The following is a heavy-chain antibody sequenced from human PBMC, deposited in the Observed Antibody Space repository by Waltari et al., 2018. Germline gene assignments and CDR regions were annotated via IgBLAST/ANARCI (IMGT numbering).Heavy chain of an antibody. J-gene: IGHJ6*03. CDR3: ARDYYYYIDV. Sequence: EMQLVESGGGWVQPGGSLRLYCAVSGFTLRTYWMTWVRQAPGKGLEWVANIKQDGSEKSYVDSVKGRFTISRDNAKNSVYLQMNSVRAEDTALYYCARDYYYYIDVWGKGTTVTVSS. CDR2: IKQDGSEK. V-gene: IGHV3-7*01. CDR1: GFTLRTYW.